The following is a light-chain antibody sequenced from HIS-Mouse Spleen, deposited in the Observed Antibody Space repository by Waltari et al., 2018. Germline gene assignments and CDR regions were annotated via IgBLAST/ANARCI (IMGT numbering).Light chain of an antibody. J-gene: IGLJ1*01. CDR3: SSYAGSNNYV. Sequence: QSALTQPPSASGSPGQSVTISCTGTSSDVGGYNYVSWYQQHPGKAPKLMIDEVSKRPSGVPDRFSGSKAGNPASLTVSGLQAEDEADYYCSSYAGSNNYVFGTGTKVTVL. V-gene: IGLV2-8*01. CDR1: SSDVGGYNY. CDR2: EVS.